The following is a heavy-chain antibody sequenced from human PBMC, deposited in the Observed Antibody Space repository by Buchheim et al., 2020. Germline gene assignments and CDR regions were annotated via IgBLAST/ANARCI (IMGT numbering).Heavy chain of an antibody. CDR1: GFTFRSYG. J-gene: IGHJ3*02. Sequence: QVQLVESGGGVVQPGRSLRLSCAASGFTFRSYGMHWVRQAPGKGLEWVALIWYDGSDKYYADSVKGRFTISRDNSKNTLYLQMNSLRAEDTAVYYCARGLTLIAWLVTPNDAFDIWGQGT. CDR2: IWYDGSDK. CDR3: ARGLTLIAWLVTPNDAFDI. V-gene: IGHV3-33*01. D-gene: IGHD6-19*01.